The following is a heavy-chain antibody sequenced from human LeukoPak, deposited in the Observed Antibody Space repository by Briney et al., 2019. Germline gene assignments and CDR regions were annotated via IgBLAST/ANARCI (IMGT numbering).Heavy chain of an antibody. CDR3: ARQPRVTTSGFDY. D-gene: IGHD4-11*01. Sequence: GASVKVSCKASGGTFSSYTISWVRQAPGQGLEWMGRIIPILGIANYAQKFQGRVTITADKSTSTAYMELSSLRSEDTAVYYCARQPRVTTSGFDYWGQGTLVTVSS. V-gene: IGHV1-69*02. CDR1: GGTFSSYT. J-gene: IGHJ4*02. CDR2: IIPILGIA.